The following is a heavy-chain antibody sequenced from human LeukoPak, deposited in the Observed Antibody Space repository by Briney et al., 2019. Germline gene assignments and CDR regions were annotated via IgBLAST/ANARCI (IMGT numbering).Heavy chain of an antibody. J-gene: IGHJ6*02. V-gene: IGHV4-59*01. Sequence: PSETLSLTCTVSGGSISSYYWSWIRQPPGKGLEWIGYIYYSGSTNYNPSLKSRVTISVDTSKNQFSLNLSSVTAADTAVYYCARVGGTNYYYYGMDVWGQGTTVTVSS. CDR3: ARVGGTNYYYYGMDV. D-gene: IGHD1-26*01. CDR2: IYYSGST. CDR1: GGSISSYY.